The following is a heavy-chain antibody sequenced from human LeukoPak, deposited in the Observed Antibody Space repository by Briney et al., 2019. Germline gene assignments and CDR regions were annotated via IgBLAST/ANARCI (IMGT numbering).Heavy chain of an antibody. CDR1: GFTFSGYW. J-gene: IGHJ4*02. Sequence: TGESLRLSCAASGFTFSGYWMDWVRQAPGQGLVWVSRIKIDGITTSYADSVKGRFTISRDNAKNTLFLQMNSLRAEDTAVYYCARVKMITFGGVSYYYFDYWGQGTLVTVSS. CDR2: IKIDGITT. V-gene: IGHV3-74*01. CDR3: ARVKMITFGGVSYYYFDY. D-gene: IGHD3-16*01.